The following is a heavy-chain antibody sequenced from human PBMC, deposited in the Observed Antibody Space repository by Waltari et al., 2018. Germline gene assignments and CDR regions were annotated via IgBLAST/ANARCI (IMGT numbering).Heavy chain of an antibody. Sequence: VQLLASGGGLVQPGVSLRLSCAASGFTFSSYAMRWVRQAPGKGLEWVSAISGSGGSTYYADSVKGRFTSSRDNSKNTLYLQMNSLRAEDTDVYYWAKSDRIWGSYRYYDYWGQGTLVTVSS. J-gene: IGHJ4*02. CDR3: AKSDRIWGSYRYYDY. D-gene: IGHD3-16*02. V-gene: IGHV3-23*01. CDR2: ISGSGGST. CDR1: GFTFSSYA.